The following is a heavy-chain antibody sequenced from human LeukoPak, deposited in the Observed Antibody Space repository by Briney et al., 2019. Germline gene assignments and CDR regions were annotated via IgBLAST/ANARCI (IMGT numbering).Heavy chain of an antibody. Sequence: SETLSLTCTVSGGSISRTSYYWGWIRQPSGKGLEWIETFYYSGSTYYNPSLKSRVTISVDTSKNQFSLKLSSVTAADTAVYYCASGSGYFFDYWGQGTLVTVSS. V-gene: IGHV4-39*01. D-gene: IGHD1-14*01. CDR1: GGSISRTSYY. J-gene: IGHJ4*02. CDR3: ASGSGYFFDY. CDR2: FYYSGST.